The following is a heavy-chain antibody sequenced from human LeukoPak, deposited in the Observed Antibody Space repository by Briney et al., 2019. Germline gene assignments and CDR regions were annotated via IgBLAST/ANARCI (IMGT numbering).Heavy chain of an antibody. D-gene: IGHD1-26*01. V-gene: IGHV3-9*01. CDR1: GFTFDDYA. CDR3: AKDRWSGIVGAPFDY. CDR2: ISWNSGSI. Sequence: PGRSLRLSCAASGFTFDDYAMHWVRQAPGKGLEWVSGISWNSGSIGYADSVKGRFTISRDNAKNSLYLQMNSLRAEDTAVYYCAKDRWSGIVGAPFDYWGQGTLVTVSS. J-gene: IGHJ4*02.